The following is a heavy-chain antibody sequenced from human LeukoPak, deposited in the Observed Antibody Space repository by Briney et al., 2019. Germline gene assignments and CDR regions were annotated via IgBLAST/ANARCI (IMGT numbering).Heavy chain of an antibody. CDR1: GLTLSNYE. V-gene: IGHV3-48*03. D-gene: IGHD3-3*01. CDR2: ITKSGATI. CDR3: ARLSVSITSRFDL. J-gene: IGHJ5*02. Sequence: PGGSLRLSCAPSGLTLSNYEKNWVRLTPGKGLEWISYITKSGATILYADSVKGRFTIPRDNANSSLYLQMNSLRDEDTAVYFCARLSVSITSRFDLWGQGTLVTVSS.